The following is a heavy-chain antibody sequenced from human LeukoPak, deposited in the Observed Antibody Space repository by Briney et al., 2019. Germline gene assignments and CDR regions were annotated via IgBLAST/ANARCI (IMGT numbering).Heavy chain of an antibody. J-gene: IGHJ5*02. D-gene: IGHD6-19*01. V-gene: IGHV3-30-3*01. CDR3: ARNIPIAVAGTIGWFDP. CDR2: ISYDGSNR. CDR1: GFTFSSYA. Sequence: GGSLRLSCAASGFTFSSYAMDWVGQAPGKGLEWVAVISYDGSNRYYADSVKGRFTISRDNSKNTLNLQMNSLRAEDTAVYYCARNIPIAVAGTIGWFDPWGQGTLVTVSS.